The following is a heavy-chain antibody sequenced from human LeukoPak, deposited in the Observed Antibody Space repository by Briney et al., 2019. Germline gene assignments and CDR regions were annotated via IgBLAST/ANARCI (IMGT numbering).Heavy chain of an antibody. CDR1: GGSISSNNW. CDR3: ARVNINNWHSCDY. J-gene: IGHJ4*02. D-gene: IGHD1-1*01. Sequence: ETXSLXCXVSGGSISSNNWWGWVRQPPGKGLEWIGEIYHSGSPNYNPSLKSRVTISVDKSRNHFSLNLSSVTAADTAVYYCARVNINNWHSCDYWGQGTLVTVSS. V-gene: IGHV4/OR15-8*01. CDR2: IYHSGSP.